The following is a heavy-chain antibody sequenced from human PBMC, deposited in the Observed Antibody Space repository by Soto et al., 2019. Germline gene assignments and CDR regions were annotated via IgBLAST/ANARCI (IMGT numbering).Heavy chain of an antibody. CDR1: GGTFSSYR. Sequence: SVKVSCKASGGTFSSYRINWVRQAPGQGLEWVGGIVPIYRTADYAQRFQGRVTITADESARTAYLEVRSLKSQDTAVYYCARDSGAKLSSSWGQGTLVTVSS. J-gene: IGHJ4*02. CDR3: ARDSGAKLSSS. V-gene: IGHV1-69*13. CDR2: IVPIYRTA. D-gene: IGHD6-13*01.